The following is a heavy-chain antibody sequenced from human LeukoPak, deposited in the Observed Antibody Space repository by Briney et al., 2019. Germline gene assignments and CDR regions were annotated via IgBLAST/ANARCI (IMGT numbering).Heavy chain of an antibody. J-gene: IGHJ4*02. Sequence: ASVKVSCKASGYTFTSYYMHWVRQAPGQGLEWMGIINPSGGSTSYAQKFQGRVTMTRDMSTSTVYMELSSLRSEDTAVYYCARAQSSIWPPAPIDYWGQGTLVTVSS. CDR1: GYTFTSYY. V-gene: IGHV1-46*01. CDR2: INPSGGST. D-gene: IGHD6-13*01. CDR3: ARAQSSIWPPAPIDY.